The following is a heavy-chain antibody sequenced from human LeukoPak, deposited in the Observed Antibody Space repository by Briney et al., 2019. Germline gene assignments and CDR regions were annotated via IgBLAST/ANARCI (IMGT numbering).Heavy chain of an antibody. CDR3: ARDANGVLGDY. V-gene: IGHV1-18*01. CDR2: ISVYSGNT. CDR1: GYTFSRYG. Sequence: ASVKVSCKASGYTFSRYGISWVRQAPGQGLEWMGWISVYSGNTNYAQRFQDRVTMTTDTSTTTAYMELRSLRSDDTAMYYCARDANGVLGDYWGQGTLVTVSS. J-gene: IGHJ4*02. D-gene: IGHD2-8*01.